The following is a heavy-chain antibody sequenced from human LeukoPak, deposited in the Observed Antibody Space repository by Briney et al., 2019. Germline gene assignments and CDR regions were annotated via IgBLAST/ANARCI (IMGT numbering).Heavy chain of an antibody. CDR1: GDSVSSSSAT. V-gene: IGHV6-1*01. CDR3: ARGAPYHLDY. J-gene: IGHJ4*02. CDR2: TFYRSKWYN. D-gene: IGHD1-14*01. Sequence: SQTLSLTCAISGDSVSSSSATWNWIRQSPSRGLEWLGRTFYRSKWYNDHAVSVESRISINPDTSKNQFSLQLNSVTPEDTAIYYCARGAPYHLDYWGQGTLVTVSS.